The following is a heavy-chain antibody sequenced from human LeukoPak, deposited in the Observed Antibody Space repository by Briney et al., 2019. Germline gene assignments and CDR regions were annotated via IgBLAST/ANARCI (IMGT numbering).Heavy chain of an antibody. V-gene: IGHV1-46*01. CDR3: ARDYYDSSGYYNAFDI. Sequence: VSVKVSCKASGYTFTSYYMHWVRQAPGQGLEWMGIINPSGGSTSYAQKFQGRVTMTRDMPTSTVYMELSSLRSEDTAVYYCARDYYDSSGYYNAFDIWGQGTMVTVSS. J-gene: IGHJ3*02. CDR1: GYTFTSYY. D-gene: IGHD3-22*01. CDR2: INPSGGST.